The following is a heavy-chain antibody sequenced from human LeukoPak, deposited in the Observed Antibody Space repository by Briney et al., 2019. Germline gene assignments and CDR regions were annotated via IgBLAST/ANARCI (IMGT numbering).Heavy chain of an antibody. J-gene: IGHJ4*02. CDR2: ISGSGVST. CDR3: ARGVRQWLLTYYFDY. V-gene: IGHV3-23*01. Sequence: GGSLRLSCAASGFTFSSYAVSWVRQAPGKGLEWVSGISGSGVSTYYADSVKGRFTISRDNSKNTLYLQMNSLRAEDTAVYYCARGVRQWLLTYYFDYWGQGTLVTVSS. D-gene: IGHD6-19*01. CDR1: GFTFSSYA.